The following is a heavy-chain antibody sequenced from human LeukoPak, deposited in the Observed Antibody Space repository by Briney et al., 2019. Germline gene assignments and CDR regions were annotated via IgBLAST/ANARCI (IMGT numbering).Heavy chain of an antibody. CDR2: IYTSGST. J-gene: IGHJ6*03. Sequence: SETLSLTCTVSGGSISSYYWSWIRQPAGKGLEWIGRIYTSGSTNYNPSLKSRVTMSVDTSKNQFSLKLSSVTAADTAVYYCARDVPMYSGSHLYYYMDVWGKGTTVTVSS. CDR1: GGSISSYY. D-gene: IGHD1-26*01. V-gene: IGHV4-4*07. CDR3: ARDVPMYSGSHLYYYMDV.